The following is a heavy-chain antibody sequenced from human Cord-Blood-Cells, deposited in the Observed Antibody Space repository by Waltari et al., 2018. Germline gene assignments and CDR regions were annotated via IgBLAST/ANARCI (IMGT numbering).Heavy chain of an antibody. CDR3: AKGYGEGSSSWYWFDP. CDR1: GFTFSSYA. CDR2: ISGSGGST. J-gene: IGHJ5*02. D-gene: IGHD6-13*01. V-gene: IGHV3-23*01. Sequence: EVQLLESGGGLVQPGGSLRLSCAASGFTFSSYAISWVRQAPGKGLEWVSAISGSGGSTYYADSVKGRFTISRDNSKNTLYLQMNSMRAEDTAVYYCAKGYGEGSSSWYWFDPWGQGTLVTVSS.